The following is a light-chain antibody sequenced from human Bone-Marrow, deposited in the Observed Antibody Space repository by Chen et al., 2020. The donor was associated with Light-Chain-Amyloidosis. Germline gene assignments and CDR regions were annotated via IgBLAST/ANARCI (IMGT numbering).Light chain of an antibody. V-gene: IGLV2-8*01. CDR2: EGT. CDR1: SGDLGGYDF. Sequence: QSALTQPPSASGSLGQSVTISCAGTSGDLGGYDFVSWYQQHPGKAPKLMIHEGTKRPSGVPSRFSGSKSGSTASLTVSGLRAEDEADYYCCSFAGNDDWGFGGGTKLTVL. J-gene: IGLJ2*01. CDR3: CSFAGNDDWG.